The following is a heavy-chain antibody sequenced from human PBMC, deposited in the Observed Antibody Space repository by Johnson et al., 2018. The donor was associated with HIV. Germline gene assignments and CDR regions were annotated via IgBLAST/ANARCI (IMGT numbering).Heavy chain of an antibody. J-gene: IGHJ3*01. Sequence: VQVVESGGGVVQPGRSLRLSCAASGFTFDDYGMTWVRQVPGKGLEWVSSIDSNAENTYYADSVKGRFTISRDKSRNTVTLQMNSLRAEDTALYYCASGWGSDASDVWGQGTMV. V-gene: IGHV3-23*04. D-gene: IGHD3-16*01. CDR2: IDSNAENT. CDR3: ASGWGSDASDV. CDR1: GFTFDDYG.